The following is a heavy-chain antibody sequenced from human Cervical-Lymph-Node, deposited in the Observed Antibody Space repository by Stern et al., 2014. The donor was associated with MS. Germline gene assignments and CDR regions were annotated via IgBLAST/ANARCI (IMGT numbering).Heavy chain of an antibody. D-gene: IGHD2-15*01. CDR1: GYTFTTYG. CDR2: ISSYNGNA. Sequence: QVQLEQSGAEVKKPAASVKVSCKASGYTFTTYGISWVRQAPGQVLEWMGRISSYNGNANYAQKLQGIVTTTTDTSTSTAYMELRSLRSDDTAVYYCARGLLGSENAFDIWGQGTMVTVSS. J-gene: IGHJ3*02. CDR3: ARGLLGSENAFDI. V-gene: IGHV1-18*01.